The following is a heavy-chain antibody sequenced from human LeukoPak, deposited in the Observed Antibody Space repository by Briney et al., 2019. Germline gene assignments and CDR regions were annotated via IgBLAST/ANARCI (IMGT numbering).Heavy chain of an antibody. Sequence: GGSLRLSCAASGFTFSRFAMNWVRQAPGKGLEWVSYINTDSSDIHYADSVKGRFTISRDKARNTLYLQLSSLRAEDSAVYYCARDTFQPGLIDSWGQGTLVTVSS. V-gene: IGHV3-21*05. CDR2: INTDSSDI. D-gene: IGHD2-2*01. J-gene: IGHJ4*02. CDR3: ARDTFQPGLIDS. CDR1: GFTFSRFA.